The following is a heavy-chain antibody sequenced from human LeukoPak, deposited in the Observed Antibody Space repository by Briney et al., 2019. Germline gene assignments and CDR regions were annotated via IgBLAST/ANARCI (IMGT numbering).Heavy chain of an antibody. V-gene: IGHV4-59*01. CDR1: GGSIISYY. Sequence: SETLSLTCTVCGGSIISYYCRWIRQPPGKGLEWIGYIYYSGSTNYNPSLKSRVTISVDTSKNQFSLKLSSVTAADTAVYYCAGGIAVAGVDYWGQGTLVTVSS. CDR3: AGGIAVAGVDY. CDR2: IYYSGST. J-gene: IGHJ4*02. D-gene: IGHD6-19*01.